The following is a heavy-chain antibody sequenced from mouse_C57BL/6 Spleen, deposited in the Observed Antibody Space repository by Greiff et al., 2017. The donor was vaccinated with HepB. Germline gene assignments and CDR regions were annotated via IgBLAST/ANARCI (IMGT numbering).Heavy chain of an antibody. J-gene: IGHJ2*01. V-gene: IGHV1-26*01. CDR3: ARAPLGNY. CDR1: GYTFTDYY. Sequence: EVQLQQSGPELVKPGASVKISCKASGYTFTDYYMNWVKQSHGKSLEWIGDINPNNGGTSYNQKFKGKATLTVDKSSSTAYMELRSLTSEDSAVYYCARAPLGNYWGQGTTLTVSS. CDR2: INPNNGGT.